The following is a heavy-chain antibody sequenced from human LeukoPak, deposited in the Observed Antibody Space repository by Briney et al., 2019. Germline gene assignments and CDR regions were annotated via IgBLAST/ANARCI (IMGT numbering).Heavy chain of an antibody. V-gene: IGHV4-34*01. J-gene: IGHJ4*02. Sequence: SETLSLTCAVYGGSFSGYYWSWIRQPPGKGLEWIGEINHSGSTNYNPSLKSRVTISVDTSKNQFSLKLSSVTAADTAVYYCARHALHCGGDCYFAYWGQGTLVTVSS. CDR1: GGSFSGYY. D-gene: IGHD2-21*02. CDR2: INHSGST. CDR3: ARHALHCGGDCYFAY.